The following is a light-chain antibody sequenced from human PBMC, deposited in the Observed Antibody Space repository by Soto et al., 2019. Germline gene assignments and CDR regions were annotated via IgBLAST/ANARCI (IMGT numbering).Light chain of an antibody. CDR3: QQYTSYSWT. Sequence: DIQMTQSPSTLSASVGDRVTITCRASQSISSWLAWYQQNPGKAPKLLIYDASSLESGVPSRFSGSGSGTEFTLTISSLQPDDFATYYCQQYTSYSWTFGQGTKVHIK. V-gene: IGKV1-5*01. CDR1: QSISSW. CDR2: DAS. J-gene: IGKJ1*01.